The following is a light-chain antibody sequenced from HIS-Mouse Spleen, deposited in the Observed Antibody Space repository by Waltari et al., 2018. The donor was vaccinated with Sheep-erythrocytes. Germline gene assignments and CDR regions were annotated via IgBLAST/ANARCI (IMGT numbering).Light chain of an antibody. CDR1: SSDVGRYNL. J-gene: IGLJ3*02. Sequence: QSALTQPASVSGSPGQSITISCTGTSSDVGRYNLVSWYQQHPGKAPKLMIYEGSKRPSGVSNRFSGSKSGNTASLTISGLQAEDEVDYYCCSYAGSSTPWVFGGGTKLTVL. V-gene: IGLV2-23*01. CDR2: EGS. CDR3: CSYAGSSTPWV.